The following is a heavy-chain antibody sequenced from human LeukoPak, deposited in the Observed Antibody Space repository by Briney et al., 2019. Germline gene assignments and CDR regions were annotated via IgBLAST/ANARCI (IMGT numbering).Heavy chain of an antibody. Sequence: GGSLRLSCAASGFTFDDYAIHWVRQAPGRGLEWVSLISGDGHTTYYADSVKGRFTVSRDNSKDSLYLQMNSLRSEDTALYYCAKDNQRGGFQHWGQGTLVTVSS. CDR1: GFTFDDYA. D-gene: IGHD3-16*01. J-gene: IGHJ1*01. CDR2: ISGDGHTT. CDR3: AKDNQRGGFQH. V-gene: IGHV3-43*02.